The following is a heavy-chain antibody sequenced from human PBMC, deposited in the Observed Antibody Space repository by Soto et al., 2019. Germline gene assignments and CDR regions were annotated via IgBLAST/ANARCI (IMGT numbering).Heavy chain of an antibody. Sequence: QVQLQESGPGLVKPSQTLSLTCTVSGGSISSGGYYWSWIRQHPGKGLEWIGYIYYSGSTYYNPSLKSRVTISLDTSKNQFSLKLSSVTAADTAVYYCARVDCTNGVCYSHYGMDVWGQGTTVTVSS. CDR1: GGSISSGGYY. D-gene: IGHD2-8*01. CDR2: IYYSGST. CDR3: ARVDCTNGVCYSHYGMDV. J-gene: IGHJ6*02. V-gene: IGHV4-31*03.